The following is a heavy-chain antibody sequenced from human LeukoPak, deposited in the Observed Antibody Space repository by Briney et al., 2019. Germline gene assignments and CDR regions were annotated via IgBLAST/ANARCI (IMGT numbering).Heavy chain of an antibody. CDR3: ARVGYSSGYDAFDI. CDR1: GFTFSSYW. CDR2: IKQDGSEK. Sequence: GGSLRLSCAASGFTFSSYWMSWVRQAPGKGLEWVANIKQDGSEKYYVDSVKGRFTISRDNAKNSLYLHMNSLRAEDTAVYYCARVGYSSGYDAFDIWGQGTMVTVSS. D-gene: IGHD6-19*01. V-gene: IGHV3-7*01. J-gene: IGHJ3*02.